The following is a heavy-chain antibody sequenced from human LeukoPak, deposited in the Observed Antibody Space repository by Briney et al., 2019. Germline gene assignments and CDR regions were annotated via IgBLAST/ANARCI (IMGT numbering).Heavy chain of an antibody. V-gene: IGHV4-61*02. Sequence: PSQTLSLTCTVSGGSISSGSYYWSWIRQPAGKGLEWIGRIYTSGSTNYNPSLKSRVTISVDTSKNQFSLKLSSVTAADTAVYYCARDPGGSSSFDYWGQGTLVTVSS. CDR2: IYTSGST. CDR1: GGSISSGSYY. J-gene: IGHJ4*02. CDR3: ARDPGGSSSFDY. D-gene: IGHD1-26*01.